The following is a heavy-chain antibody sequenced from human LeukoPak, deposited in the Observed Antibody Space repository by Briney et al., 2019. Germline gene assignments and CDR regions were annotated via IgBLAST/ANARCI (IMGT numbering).Heavy chain of an antibody. CDR3: AKDVSGSHFDH. V-gene: IGHV3-33*06. J-gene: IGHJ4*02. CDR1: GFTFSSYG. CDR2: IWYDGSKK. D-gene: IGHD1-26*01. Sequence: PGGSLRLSCAASGFTFSSYGMHWVRQAPGKGLEWVAVIWYDGSKKYYGDSVKGRFTISRDNSKNTSILQMNSLRAEDTAFYYCAKDVSGSHFDHWGQGTLVTVSS.